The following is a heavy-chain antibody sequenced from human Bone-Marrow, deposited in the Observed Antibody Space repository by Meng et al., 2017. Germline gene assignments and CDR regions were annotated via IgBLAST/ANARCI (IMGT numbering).Heavy chain of an antibody. J-gene: IGHJ2*01. D-gene: IGHD5-24*01. V-gene: IGHV1-2*06. CDR2: INPDTGDT. CDR3: ARVGDGYNYAHWYFDL. Sequence: ASVKVSCKPSGYTFTAYYIHWVRQAPGQGLEWMGHINPDTGDTLYAQKFQGRVSMTGDTSISTAYVELSGLRSDDTAVYYCARVGDGYNYAHWYFDLWGRGTLVTVSS. CDR1: GYTFTAYY.